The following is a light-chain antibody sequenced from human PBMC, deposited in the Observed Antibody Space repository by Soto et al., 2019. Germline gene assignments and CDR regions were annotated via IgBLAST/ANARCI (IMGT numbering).Light chain of an antibody. CDR3: MQGTHWPWT. V-gene: IGKV2-30*01. J-gene: IGKJ1*01. CDR1: QSLVYSDGNTY. CDR2: KVS. Sequence: DVVMTQSPLSLPVTLGQPASISCRSSQSLVYSDGNTYLNWFQQRPGQSPRRLIYKVSNRDSGVPDRVSGSGSGTDFTLTISRVEAEDVGVYYCMQGTHWPWTFGQGTKVEIK.